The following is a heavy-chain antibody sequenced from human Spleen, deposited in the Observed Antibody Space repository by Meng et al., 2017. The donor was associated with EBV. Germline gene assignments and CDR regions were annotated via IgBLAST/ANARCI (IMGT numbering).Heavy chain of an antibody. Sequence: QLQESGPGLVRPSETLSLIVTVPGVSISDNYCSWSRHPQGPGLGVMGFGNYNESANNYHNPSLPIPMSVAMATTKYYLSLILVSVAATDAAVYASARLWASTVTCIDYWGQGTLVTVSS. J-gene: IGHJ4*02. CDR3: ARLWASTVTCIDY. CDR2: GNYNESANN. CDR1: GVSISDNY. V-gene: IGHV4-59*04. D-gene: IGHD4-11*01.